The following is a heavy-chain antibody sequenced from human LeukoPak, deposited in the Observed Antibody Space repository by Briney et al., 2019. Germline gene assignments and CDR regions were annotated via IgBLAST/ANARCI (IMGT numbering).Heavy chain of an antibody. Sequence: PGGSLRLSCAASGFTFSSYSMNWVRQAPGKGLEWVSSISSSSSYIYYADSVKGRFTISRDNSKNTLYLQMNSLRAEDTAVYYCARASAVHDAFDIWGQGTMVTVSS. V-gene: IGHV3-21*01. J-gene: IGHJ3*02. CDR2: ISSSSSYI. CDR1: GFTFSSYS. D-gene: IGHD6-6*01. CDR3: ARASAVHDAFDI.